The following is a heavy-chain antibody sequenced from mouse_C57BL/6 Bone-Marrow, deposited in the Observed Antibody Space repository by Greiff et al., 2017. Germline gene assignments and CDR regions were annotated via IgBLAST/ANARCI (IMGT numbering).Heavy chain of an antibody. Sequence: VQLQQSGAELVKPGASVTLSCTASGFNIKDYYMHWVKQRTEQGLEWIGRIDPEDGETKYAPKFQGKATITADTSSNTAYLQLISLTSEDTAVYYCARRGTVDWYFDVWGTGTTVTVSS. D-gene: IGHD3-3*01. V-gene: IGHV14-2*01. CDR1: GFNIKDYY. J-gene: IGHJ1*03. CDR2: IDPEDGET. CDR3: ARRGTVDWYFDV.